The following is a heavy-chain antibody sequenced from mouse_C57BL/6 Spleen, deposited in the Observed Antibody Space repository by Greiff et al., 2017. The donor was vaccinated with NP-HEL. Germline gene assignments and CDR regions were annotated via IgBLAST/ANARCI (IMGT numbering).Heavy chain of an antibody. CDR2: IDPENGDT. D-gene: IGHD2-3*01. CDR3: TTPDGYYRFAY. J-gene: IGHJ3*01. Sequence: VQLQQSGAELVRPGASVKLSCTASGFNIKDDYMHWVKQRPEQGLEWIGWIDPENGDTEYASKFQGKATITADTSSNTAYLQLSSLTSEDTAVYYCTTPDGYYRFAYWGQGTLVTVSA. V-gene: IGHV14-4*01. CDR1: GFNIKDDY.